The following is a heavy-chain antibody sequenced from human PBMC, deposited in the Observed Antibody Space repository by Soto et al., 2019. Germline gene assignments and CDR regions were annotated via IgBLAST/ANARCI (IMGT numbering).Heavy chain of an antibody. CDR1: GYTFTSYA. Sequence: ASVKVSCKASGYTFTSYAMHWVRQAPGQRLEWMGWINAGNGNTKYSQKFQGGVTIARDTSASTAYMELSSLRSEDTAVYYCARGITLPTPLDYWGQGTLVTVPQ. J-gene: IGHJ4*02. CDR3: ARGITLPTPLDY. CDR2: INAGNGNT. D-gene: IGHD1-20*01. V-gene: IGHV1-3*01.